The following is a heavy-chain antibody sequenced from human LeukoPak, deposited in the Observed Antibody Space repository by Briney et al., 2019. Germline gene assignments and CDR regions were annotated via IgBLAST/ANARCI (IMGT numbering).Heavy chain of an antibody. Sequence: PGGSLRLSCAASGFTFSSYAMSWVRQAPGKGLEWVPAISGSGGSTYYADSVKGRFTIYRDNAKNSLYLQMNSLRVEDTAVYYCARDTQGPHQFDYWGQGTLVTVSS. CDR3: ARDTQGPHQFDY. J-gene: IGHJ4*02. CDR2: ISGSGGST. V-gene: IGHV3-23*01. D-gene: IGHD5-18*01. CDR1: GFTFSSYA.